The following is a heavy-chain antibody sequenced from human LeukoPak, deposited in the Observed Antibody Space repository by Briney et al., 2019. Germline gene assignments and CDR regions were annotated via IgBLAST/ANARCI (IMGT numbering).Heavy chain of an antibody. Sequence: ASVKVSCKASGYTFTGYYMPCVRQAPGPGLEWRGWINPTSGGTNYAQKFQGRVTMTRDTSISTAYMELSRLRSDDTAVYYCARGLNYDFWSGYYAAFDIWGQGTMVSVSS. CDR1: GYTFTGYY. J-gene: IGHJ3*02. V-gene: IGHV1-2*02. CDR2: INPTSGGT. D-gene: IGHD3-3*01. CDR3: ARGLNYDFWSGYYAAFDI.